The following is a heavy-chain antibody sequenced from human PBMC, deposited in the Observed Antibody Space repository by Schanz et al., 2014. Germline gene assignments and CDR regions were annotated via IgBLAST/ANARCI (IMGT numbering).Heavy chain of an antibody. Sequence: QVQLVESGGGVVQPGRSLRLSCAASGFNFSSYGMHWVRQAPGKGLEWVANIGYDGSEKYYVDSVKGRFTISRDNSKDTLYLQMSGLTPEDTAVYYCARGPIPIQGVPMDFWGQGTLVTVSS. D-gene: IGHD3-10*01. CDR2: IGYDGSEK. CDR1: GFNFSSYG. J-gene: IGHJ4*02. V-gene: IGHV3-33*08. CDR3: ARGPIPIQGVPMDF.